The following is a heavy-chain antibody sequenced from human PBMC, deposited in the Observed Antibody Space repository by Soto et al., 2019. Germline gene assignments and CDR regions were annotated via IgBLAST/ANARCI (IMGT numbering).Heavy chain of an antibody. CDR3: ARDLGSGYEPVGY. CDR1: GGNFGSYV. J-gene: IGHJ4*02. V-gene: IGHV1-69*12. D-gene: IGHD5-12*01. Sequence: QVQLVQSGAEVKKPGSSVKVSCRASGGNFGSYVFNWVRRAPGQGLEWMGGIIPMFGRPNYAQQFQGRVTITADESTSTVYMDLSSLRSEDTPGFYCARDLGSGYEPVGYWGQGTLVTVSS. CDR2: IIPMFGRP.